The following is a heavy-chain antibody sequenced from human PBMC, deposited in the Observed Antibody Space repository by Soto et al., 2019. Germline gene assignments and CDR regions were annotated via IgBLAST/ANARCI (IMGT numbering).Heavy chain of an antibody. D-gene: IGHD6-19*01. CDR1: GGSFSGYY. J-gene: IGHJ1*01. CDR3: ARPGVGSGWYGTRRAGLEYFQH. CDR2: INHSGST. V-gene: IGHV4-34*01. Sequence: QVQLQQWGAGLLKPSETLSLTCAVYGGSFSGYYWSWIRQPPGKGLEWIGEINHSGSTNYNPSLKCRVTISVDTSKNQFSLKLSSVTGEDTAVYYCARPGVGSGWYGTRRAGLEYFQHWGQGTLVTVSS.